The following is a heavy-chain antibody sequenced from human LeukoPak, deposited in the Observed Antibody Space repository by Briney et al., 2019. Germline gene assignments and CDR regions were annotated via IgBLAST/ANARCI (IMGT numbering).Heavy chain of an antibody. CDR3: ARDIGYCSGGSCHGMDV. Sequence: ASVKVSCKASGYTFTSYGISWVRQAPGQGLEWKGWISAYNGNTNYAQKLQGRVTMTTDTSTSTAYMELRSLRSDDTAAYYCARDIGYCSGGSCHGMDVWGQGTTVTVSS. V-gene: IGHV1-18*01. CDR1: GYTFTSYG. D-gene: IGHD2-15*01. CDR2: ISAYNGNT. J-gene: IGHJ6*02.